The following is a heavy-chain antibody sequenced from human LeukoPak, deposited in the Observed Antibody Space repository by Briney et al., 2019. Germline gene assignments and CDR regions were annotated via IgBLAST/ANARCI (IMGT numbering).Heavy chain of an antibody. CDR1: GGSISSSSYY. CDR2: IYYSGST. J-gene: IGHJ6*02. Sequence: PSETLSLTCTVSGGSISSSSYYWGWIRQPPGKGLEWIGSIYYSGSTYYNPSLKSRVTISVDTSKNQFSLKLSSVTAADTAVYYCARGKVDAGDWLPYYGMDVWGQGTTVTVSS. D-gene: IGHD3-9*01. V-gene: IGHV4-39*01. CDR3: ARGKVDAGDWLPYYGMDV.